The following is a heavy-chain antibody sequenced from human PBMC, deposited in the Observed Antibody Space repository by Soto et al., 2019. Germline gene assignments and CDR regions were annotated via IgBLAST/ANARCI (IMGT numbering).Heavy chain of an antibody. V-gene: IGHV6-1*01. CDR2: TYYRSKWYT. Sequence: QLQLQQSGPGLVKPSQTLSLTCAISGNSVSSNSAAWHWIRQSPSRGLEWLGRTYYRSKWYTDYAVSVKTRITISPDRSKNQFSLQLNSVTPEDTAIYYCTFVFGSGIGGCFDPWGQGTLVTVSS. D-gene: IGHD3-10*01. J-gene: IGHJ5*02. CDR3: TFVFGSGIGGCFDP. CDR1: GNSVSSNSAA.